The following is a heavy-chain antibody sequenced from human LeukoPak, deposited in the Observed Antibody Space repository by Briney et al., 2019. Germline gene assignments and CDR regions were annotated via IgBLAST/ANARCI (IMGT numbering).Heavy chain of an antibody. V-gene: IGHV4-61*02. D-gene: IGHD2-2*01. CDR1: GGSFSSGDYS. CDR2: LFSSGTT. J-gene: IGHJ4*02. CDR3: ARHGGVPAAIPYFDY. Sequence: KPSQTLSLTCTVSGGSFSSGDYSWNWIRQPAGQGLEWIGRLFSSGTTNYNPSLKSRVTISGDTSNNQFSLKLTSVTAADTAVYYCARHGGVPAAIPYFDYWGQGTLVTVSS.